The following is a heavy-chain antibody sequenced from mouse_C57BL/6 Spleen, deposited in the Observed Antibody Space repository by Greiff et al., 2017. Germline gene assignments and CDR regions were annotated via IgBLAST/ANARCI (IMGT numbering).Heavy chain of an antibody. J-gene: IGHJ2*01. CDR3: AIYGYDGVDY. CDR1: GYTFTSYW. D-gene: IGHD2-2*01. CDR2: IDPSDSET. V-gene: IGHV1-52*01. Sequence: QVQLQQPGAELVRPGSSVKLSCKASGYTFTSYWMHWVKQRPIQGLEWIGNIDPSDSETHYNQKFKDKATLTVDKSSSTAYMQRSSLTSEDSAVYYCAIYGYDGVDYWGQGTTLTVSS.